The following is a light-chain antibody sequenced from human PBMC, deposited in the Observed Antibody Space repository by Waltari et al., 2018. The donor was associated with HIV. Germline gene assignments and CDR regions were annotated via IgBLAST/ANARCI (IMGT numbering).Light chain of an antibody. CDR3: CSYSDRRIYV. Sequence: QSALTQPASVSGSLGQSITISCTGTSSDVGNYDLVSWYQQQPGKAPKIIIYEVNKRPPGASNRMSGSKSGNAASLTISGLQAEDEADYYCCSYSDRRIYVFGSGTRVSAL. V-gene: IGLV2-23*02. J-gene: IGLJ1*01. CDR1: SSDVGNYDL. CDR2: EVN.